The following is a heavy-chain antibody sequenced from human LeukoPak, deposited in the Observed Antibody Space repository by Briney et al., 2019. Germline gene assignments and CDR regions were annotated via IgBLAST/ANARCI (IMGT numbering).Heavy chain of an antibody. CDR3: ARGSRVTMVRGVIKFDY. CDR2: INHSGST. V-gene: IGHV4-4*02. J-gene: IGHJ4*02. Sequence: PSGTLSLTCAVSGGSISSSNWWSWVRQPPGKGLEWIGEINHSGSTNYNPSLKSRVTISVDTSKNQFSLKLSSVTAADTAVYYCARGSRVTMVRGVIKFDYWGQGTLVTVSS. D-gene: IGHD3-10*01. CDR1: GGSISSSNW.